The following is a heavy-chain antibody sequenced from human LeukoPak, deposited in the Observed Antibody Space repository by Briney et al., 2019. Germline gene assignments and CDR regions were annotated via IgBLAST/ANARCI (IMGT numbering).Heavy chain of an antibody. Sequence: GGSLRLSCAASGFTFSSYGMHWVRQAPGKGLEWVAFIRYDGSNKYYADSVKGRFTISRDNSKNTLYLQMNSLRAEDTAVYYCAKDRRGSGSYNFDYWGQGTLVTVSS. CDR1: GFTFSSYG. V-gene: IGHV3-30*02. CDR2: IRYDGSNK. J-gene: IGHJ4*02. D-gene: IGHD1-26*01. CDR3: AKDRRGSGSYNFDY.